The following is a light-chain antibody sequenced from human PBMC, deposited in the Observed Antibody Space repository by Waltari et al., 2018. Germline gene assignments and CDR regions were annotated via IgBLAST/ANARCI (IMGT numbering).Light chain of an antibody. CDR2: GNS. CDR3: QAYDSSLSGSGV. J-gene: IGLJ1*01. Sequence: QSVLTQPPSVSGAPGQRVTISCTGSSSNIGAGYDVHWYQQLPGTAPKLLIYGNSNRPSGVPDRFSGSKSGTSASLAITGRQAEDEADYYCQAYDSSLSGSGVFGTGTKVTVL. CDR1: SSNIGAGYD. V-gene: IGLV1-40*01.